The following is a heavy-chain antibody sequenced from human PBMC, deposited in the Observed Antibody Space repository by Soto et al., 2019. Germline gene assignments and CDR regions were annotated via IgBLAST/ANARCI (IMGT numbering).Heavy chain of an antibody. Sequence: PSETLSLTCTVSGGSISSGENYWTWIRQPPGKGLEWIGYISSSGSTYYNPSLKSRVTISVDTSRNQFSLKLTSVTAADTAVYYCARDTRGYSRAFDYWGQGTLVTVSS. CDR1: GGSISSGENY. CDR2: ISSSGST. J-gene: IGHJ4*02. CDR3: ARDTRGYSRAFDY. D-gene: IGHD5-18*01. V-gene: IGHV4-61*08.